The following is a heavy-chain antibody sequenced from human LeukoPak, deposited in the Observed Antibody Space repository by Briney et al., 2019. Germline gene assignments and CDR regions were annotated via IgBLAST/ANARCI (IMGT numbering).Heavy chain of an antibody. CDR2: INPSGDNT. CDR3: ARDNSQGDSAWWFDP. CDR1: GYTFTNNY. V-gene: IGHV1-46*01. Sequence: ASVKVSCKASGYTFTNNYMHWVRQAPGQGLEWMGIINPSGDNTWYAQKFQGRVTMTRDMATSTDYMEVSSPKSEDTAVYYCARDNSQGDSAWWFDPWGQGTLVTVSS. D-gene: IGHD1-26*01. J-gene: IGHJ5*02.